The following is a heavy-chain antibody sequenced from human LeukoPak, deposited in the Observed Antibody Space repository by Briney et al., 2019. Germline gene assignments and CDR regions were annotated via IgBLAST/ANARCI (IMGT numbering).Heavy chain of an antibody. Sequence: SETLSLTCAVYGGSFSGYYWSWIRQPPGKGLEWIGEINHSGSTNYNPSLKSRVTISVDTSKNQFSLKLSSVTAADTAVYYCARAGIVGATSLSPPFDYWGQGTLVTVSS. D-gene: IGHD1-26*01. CDR2: INHSGST. J-gene: IGHJ4*02. V-gene: IGHV4-34*01. CDR1: GGSFSGYY. CDR3: ARAGIVGATSLSPPFDY.